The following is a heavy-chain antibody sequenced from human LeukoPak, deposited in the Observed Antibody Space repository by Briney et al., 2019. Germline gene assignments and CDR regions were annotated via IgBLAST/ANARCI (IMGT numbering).Heavy chain of an antibody. J-gene: IGHJ5*02. CDR1: GYRFTSYW. Sequence: GESLKISCKGSGYRFTSYWIAWVRQMPGKGLEWMGIIYPGDSDTRYSPSFQGQVTISADKSISTAYLQWSSLKASDTAIYFCARRTSANWFDPWGQGTLVTVSS. CDR2: IYPGDSDT. D-gene: IGHD1-7*01. V-gene: IGHV5-51*01. CDR3: ARRTSANWFDP.